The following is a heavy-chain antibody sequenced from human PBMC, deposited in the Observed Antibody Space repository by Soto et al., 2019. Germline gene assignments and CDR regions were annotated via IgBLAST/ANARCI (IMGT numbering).Heavy chain of an antibody. CDR2: ISSSSSYI. CDR1: GFTSSSYS. CDR3: ARDFGPNLVWLFSSKEPTKYSFAS. V-gene: IGHV3-21*04. D-gene: IGHD3-3*01. Sequence: RLCCAAAGFTSSSYSMNRVHQAPGKGLEWVSSISSSSSYIYYADSVKGRFTISRDNAKNSLYLQMNSPRAHDTAVYYCARDFGPNLVWLFSSKEPTKYSFASWAQGTLVPVSP. J-gene: IGHJ4*02.